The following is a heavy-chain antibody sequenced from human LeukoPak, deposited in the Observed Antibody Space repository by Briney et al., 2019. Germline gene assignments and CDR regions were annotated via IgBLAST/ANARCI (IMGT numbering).Heavy chain of an antibody. CDR1: GFTFSSYS. CDR3: AKGSEEDYYYYGMDV. Sequence: GGSLRLSCAASGFTFSSYSMNWVRQAPGKGLEWVSAISGSGGSTYYADSVKGRFTISRDNSKNTLYLQMNSLRAEDTAVYYCAKGSEEDYYYYGMDVWGKGTTVTVSS. J-gene: IGHJ6*04. V-gene: IGHV3-23*01. CDR2: ISGSGGST. D-gene: IGHD6-25*01.